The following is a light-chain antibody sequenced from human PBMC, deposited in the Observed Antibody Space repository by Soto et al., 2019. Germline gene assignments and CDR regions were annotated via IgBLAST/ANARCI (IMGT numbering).Light chain of an antibody. CDR1: QTVRNNY. J-gene: IGKJ5*01. V-gene: IGKV3D-20*02. CDR3: QQRSDWPIT. CDR2: DAS. Sequence: EFVLTQSPGTLSLSPGERATLSCRASQTVRNNYLAWYQQKPGQAPRLLIYDASSRATGIPDRFSGGESGTDFTLTISRLEPEDFAVYYCQQRSDWPITFGQGTRLEIK.